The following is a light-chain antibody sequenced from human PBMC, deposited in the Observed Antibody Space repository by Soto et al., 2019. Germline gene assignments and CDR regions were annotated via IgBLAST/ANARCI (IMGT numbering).Light chain of an antibody. J-gene: IGKJ5*01. CDR3: QQLQA. V-gene: IGKV1-9*01. CDR2: AAS. Sequence: DIQLTQSPSFLSASVGDRVTITCRASQGISSYLAWYQQKPGKAPKLLIYAASTLQSGVPSRFSGSGSGTEFTLTISSLQPEDFATYYCQQLQALGQGTRLEIK. CDR1: QGISSY.